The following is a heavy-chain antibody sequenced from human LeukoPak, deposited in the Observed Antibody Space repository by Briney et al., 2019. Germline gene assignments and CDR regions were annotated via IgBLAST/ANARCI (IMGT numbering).Heavy chain of an antibody. Sequence: ASVKVSCKASGYTFTGYYIHWVRQAPGRGLEWMGYINPNSGYTNYARKFQDRVTVTRDTSISTAYMELSRLRSDDTAVYYCAREEANTRIHFDYWGQGTLVTVSS. V-gene: IGHV1-2*02. J-gene: IGHJ4*02. CDR3: AREEANTRIHFDY. D-gene: IGHD3-22*01. CDR2: INPNSGYT. CDR1: GYTFTGYY.